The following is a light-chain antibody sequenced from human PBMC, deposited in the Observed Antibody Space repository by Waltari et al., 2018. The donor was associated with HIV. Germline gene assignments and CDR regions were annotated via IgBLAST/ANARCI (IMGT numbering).Light chain of an antibody. J-gene: IGLJ3*02. Sequence: SASGSPGQSVTISCTGTSSDVGGYNYVSWYQQHPGKAPKLLISGVTKRPSGVPDRFSGSKSGNTASLTVSGLQTEDEADYYCSSYAGSNIGLVFGGGTKLTVL. CDR2: GVT. V-gene: IGLV2-8*01. CDR3: SSYAGSNIGLV. CDR1: SSDVGGYNY.